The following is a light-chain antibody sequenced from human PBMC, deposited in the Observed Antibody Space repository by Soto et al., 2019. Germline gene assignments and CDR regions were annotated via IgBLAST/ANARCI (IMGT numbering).Light chain of an antibody. CDR2: ADS. CDR1: SSNIGADYD. CDR3: QSYDSRLSGWV. V-gene: IGLV1-40*01. J-gene: IGLJ1*01. Sequence: QSVLTQPPSVSGAPGQRVTLSGTGSSSNIGADYDVHWYQQVSGTAPKLLIYADSHRPSGVPDRFSGSKSGTSASLAITGLQAEDEADYYCQSYDSRLSGWVFGPGTKVTVL.